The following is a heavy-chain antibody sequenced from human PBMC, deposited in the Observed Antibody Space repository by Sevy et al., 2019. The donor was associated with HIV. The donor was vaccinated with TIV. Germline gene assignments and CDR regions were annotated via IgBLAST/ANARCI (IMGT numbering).Heavy chain of an antibody. V-gene: IGHV1-18*01. CDR2: IGVYNGNL. D-gene: IGHD3-10*01. Sequence: ASVKVSCKTSGYIFTNYGITWVRQAPGQGLEWMGWIGVYNGNLKYAQKFQGRVTMTTDTSTRTAYMELTSLRSDDTAVYYWARVPAHHYASATYFDYWGQGTLVTVSS. J-gene: IGHJ4*02. CDR3: ARVPAHHYASATYFDY. CDR1: GYIFTNYG.